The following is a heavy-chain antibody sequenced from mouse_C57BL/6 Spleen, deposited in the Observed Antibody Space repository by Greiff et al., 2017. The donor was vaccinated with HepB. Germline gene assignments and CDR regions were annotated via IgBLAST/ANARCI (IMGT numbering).Heavy chain of an antibody. Sequence: VQLQQPGAELVKPGASVKLSCKASGYTFTSYWMHWVKQRPGQGLEWIGMIHPNSGSTNYNEKFKSKATLTVDKSSSTAYMQLSSLTSEDSAVSYCSRGGNYYGSHYYAMDYWGQGTSVTVSS. CDR3: SRGGNYYGSHYYAMDY. J-gene: IGHJ4*01. CDR2: IHPNSGST. CDR1: GYTFTSYW. V-gene: IGHV1-64*01. D-gene: IGHD1-1*01.